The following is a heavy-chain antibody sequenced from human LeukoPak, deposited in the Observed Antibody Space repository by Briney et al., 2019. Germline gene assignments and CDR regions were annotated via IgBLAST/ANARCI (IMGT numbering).Heavy chain of an antibody. D-gene: IGHD2-2*01. V-gene: IGHV3-23*01. CDR2: ISGSGGST. Sequence: GASVKVSCKASGGTFSSYAMSWVRQAPGKGLEWVSSISGSGGSTYYADSVKGRFTISRDNSKNTLYLQMNSLRAEDTAVYYCAKRTIPAAPFDYWGQGTLVTVSS. CDR1: GGTFSSYA. CDR3: AKRTIPAAPFDY. J-gene: IGHJ4*02.